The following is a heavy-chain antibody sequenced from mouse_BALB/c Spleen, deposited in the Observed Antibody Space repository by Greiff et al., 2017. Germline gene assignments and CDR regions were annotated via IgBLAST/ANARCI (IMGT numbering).Heavy chain of an antibody. V-gene: IGHV5-12-2*01. CDR3: ARHEDYGSSYFDY. Sequence: EVQGVESGGGLVQPGGSLKLSCAASGFTFSSYTMSWVRQTPEKRLEWVAYISNGGGSTYYPDTVKGRFTISRDNAKNTLYLQMSSLKSEDTAMYYCARHEDYGSSYFDYWGQGTTLTVSS. CDR1: GFTFSSYT. J-gene: IGHJ2*01. CDR2: ISNGGGST. D-gene: IGHD1-1*01.